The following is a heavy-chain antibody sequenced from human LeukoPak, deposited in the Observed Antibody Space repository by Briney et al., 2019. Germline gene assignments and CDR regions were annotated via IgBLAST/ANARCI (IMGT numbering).Heavy chain of an antibody. D-gene: IGHD1-26*01. CDR3: ARDQSSGSYFWFDP. CDR1: GGSISSYY. J-gene: IGHJ5*02. Sequence: SETLSLICTVWGGSISSYYWSGTRHPPGKGLEEGGDMYYSGRTNYNPSLKSRVTISVDTSKNQFSLKLSSVTAADTAVYYCARDQSSGSYFWFDPWGQGNLVTVSS. CDR2: MYYSGRT. V-gene: IGHV4-59*01.